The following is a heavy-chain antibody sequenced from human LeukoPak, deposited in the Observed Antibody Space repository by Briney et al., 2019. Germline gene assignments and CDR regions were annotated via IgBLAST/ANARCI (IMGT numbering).Heavy chain of an antibody. CDR3: ATSGWYLLPGVY. CDR1: GGSISSSSYY. Sequence: SETLSLTCTVSGGSISSSSYYWGWIRQPPGKGLEWIGSIYYSGSTYYNPSLESRVTISVDTSKDQFSLKLSSVTAADTAVYYCATSGWYLLPGVYWGQGTLVTVSS. J-gene: IGHJ4*02. CDR2: IYYSGST. V-gene: IGHV4-39*01. D-gene: IGHD6-19*01.